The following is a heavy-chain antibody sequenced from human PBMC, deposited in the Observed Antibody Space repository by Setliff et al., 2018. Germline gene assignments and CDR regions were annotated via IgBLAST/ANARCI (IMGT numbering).Heavy chain of an antibody. CDR3: SRLVRYCTTTSCQGASGAEF. CDR1: GYTFSNYG. Sequence: ASVKVSCKASGYTFSNYGITWVRQAPGQGLEWMGWVSAYTGNTKFAQKFQGRVTMTTDTSTSTAYLELRSLTSDDTAVYYCSRLVRYCTTTSCQGASGAEFWGQGTLVTVSS. D-gene: IGHD2-2*01. J-gene: IGHJ4*02. V-gene: IGHV1-18*01. CDR2: VSAYTGNT.